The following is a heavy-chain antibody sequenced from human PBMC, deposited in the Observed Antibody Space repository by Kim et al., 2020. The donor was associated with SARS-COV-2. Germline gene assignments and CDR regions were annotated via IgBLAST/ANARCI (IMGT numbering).Heavy chain of an antibody. J-gene: IGHJ6*02. CDR1: GFTFSSYE. CDR2: ISSSGSTI. Sequence: GGSLRLSCAASGFTFSSYEMNWVRQAPGKGLEWVSYISSSGSTIYYADSVKGRFTISRDNAKNSLYLQMNSLRAEDTAVYYCARDHGTYGMDVWGQGTTVTVSS. V-gene: IGHV3-48*03. D-gene: IGHD6-13*01. CDR3: ARDHGTYGMDV.